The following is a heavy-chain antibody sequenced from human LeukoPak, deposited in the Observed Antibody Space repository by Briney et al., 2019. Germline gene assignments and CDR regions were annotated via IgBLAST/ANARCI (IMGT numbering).Heavy chain of an antibody. Sequence: GGSLTLSCAVLGFPFKSYAMTGVRGAPGKGVKWVSGICGCGGTTYYADSVKGRFTISRDNFNNTLYLQMNSMRVEDTALYFCAKCVVDYYDSSGYYPSDRWGQGTLVTVSS. J-gene: IGHJ5*02. CDR2: ICGCGGTT. CDR1: GFPFKSYA. V-gene: IGHV3-23*01. CDR3: AKCVVDYYDSSGYYPSDR. D-gene: IGHD3-22*01.